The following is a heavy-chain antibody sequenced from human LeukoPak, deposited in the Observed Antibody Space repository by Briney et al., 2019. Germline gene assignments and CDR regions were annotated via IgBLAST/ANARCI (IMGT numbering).Heavy chain of an antibody. D-gene: IGHD6-13*01. Sequence: SETLSLTCTVSGGSISSGDYYWSWLRQPPGKGLEWIGYIYYSGSTYYNPSLKSRVTISVDTSKNQFSLKLSSVTAADTAVYYCARAPIVEYSGSWNFDYWGQGTLVTVSS. CDR1: GGSISSGDYY. CDR3: ARAPIVEYSGSWNFDY. CDR2: IYYSGST. J-gene: IGHJ4*02. V-gene: IGHV4-30-4*08.